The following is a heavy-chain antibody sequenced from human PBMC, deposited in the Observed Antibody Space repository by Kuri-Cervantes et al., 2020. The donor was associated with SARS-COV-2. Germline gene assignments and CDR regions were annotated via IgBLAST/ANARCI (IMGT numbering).Heavy chain of an antibody. CDR2: ISYDGSNK. J-gene: IGHJ3*02. Sequence: GESLKISCVTSGFTFSSYAMHWVRQAPGKGLEWVAVISYDGSNKYYADSVKGRFTISRDNAKNSLYLQMNSLRAEDTAVYYCARANYDSSGYYDGGDGAFDIWGQGTMVTVSS. V-gene: IGHV3-30*07. CDR1: GFTFSSYA. CDR3: ARANYDSSGYYDGGDGAFDI. D-gene: IGHD3-22*01.